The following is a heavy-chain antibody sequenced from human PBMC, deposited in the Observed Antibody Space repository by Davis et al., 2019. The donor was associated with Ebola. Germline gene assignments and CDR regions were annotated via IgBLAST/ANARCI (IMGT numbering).Heavy chain of an antibody. D-gene: IGHD2-2*01. CDR2: MNPNSANT. Sequence: ASVKVSCKASGYSFTDDGISWVRQAPGQGPEWMGWMNPNSANTGYARKFQGRVTMTRDTPITTAYMELSSLTSEDTAVYYCVRGEDYCTSASCYDYWGQRTLVTVSS. J-gene: IGHJ4*02. CDR1: GYSFTDDG. V-gene: IGHV1-8*01. CDR3: VRGEDYCTSASCYDY.